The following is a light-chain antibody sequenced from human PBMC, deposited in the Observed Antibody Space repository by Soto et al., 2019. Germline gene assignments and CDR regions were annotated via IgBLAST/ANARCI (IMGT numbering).Light chain of an antibody. Sequence: QSALTQPRSVSGSPGESVTISCSGTSSDVGSYNYVSWYQQYPGKAPKVMIYDVSERPSEVPVRLSGSKSGNTASLTISGLQAEDEAEYFCCSYSGSDSLLFGGGTKLTVL. CDR1: SSDVGSYNY. CDR2: DVS. V-gene: IGLV2-11*01. CDR3: CSYSGSDSLL. J-gene: IGLJ2*01.